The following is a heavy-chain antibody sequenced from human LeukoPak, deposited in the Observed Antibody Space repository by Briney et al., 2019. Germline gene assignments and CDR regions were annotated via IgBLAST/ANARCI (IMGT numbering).Heavy chain of an antibody. CDR1: GYSISSGYY. CDR3: ARGQIYDFWSGYWAPFDY. V-gene: IGHV4-61*01. CDR2: IYYSGST. J-gene: IGHJ4*02. Sequence: SETLSLTCAVSGYSISSGYYWSWIRQPPGKGLEWIGYIYYSGSTNYNPSLKSRVTISVDTSKNQFSLKLSSVTAADTAVYYCARGQIYDFWSGYWAPFDYWGQGTLVTVSS. D-gene: IGHD3-3*01.